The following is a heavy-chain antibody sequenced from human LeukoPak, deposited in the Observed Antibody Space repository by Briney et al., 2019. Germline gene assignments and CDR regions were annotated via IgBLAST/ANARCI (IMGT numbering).Heavy chain of an antibody. CDR1: GFTFSRYS. CDR2: ITSGGDYI. V-gene: IGHV3-21*01. D-gene: IGHD3-9*01. J-gene: IGHJ4*02. Sequence: GGSLRLSCAASGFTFSRYSMNWVRQAPGKGLEWVSSITSGGDYIYYADSVKGRFTTSRDNAKNSLSLQLNSLRVEDTAVYYCARGHYDVLAASYKWTPDYWGQGTLVTVSS. CDR3: ARGHYDVLAASYKWTPDY.